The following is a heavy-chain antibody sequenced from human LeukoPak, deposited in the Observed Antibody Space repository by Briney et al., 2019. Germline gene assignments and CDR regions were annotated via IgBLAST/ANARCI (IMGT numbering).Heavy chain of an antibody. Sequence: SETLSLTCTDSGGSISSHYWSWIRQPAGKGREWIGRIYTRVSTNYNPSLKSRVTMSVDTSKNQFSLKLSSVTAADTAVYYCARVSYSNYEGAFDIWGQGTMVTVSS. V-gene: IGHV4-4*07. CDR2: IYTRVST. CDR3: ARVSYSNYEGAFDI. J-gene: IGHJ3*02. CDR1: GGSISSHY. D-gene: IGHD4-11*01.